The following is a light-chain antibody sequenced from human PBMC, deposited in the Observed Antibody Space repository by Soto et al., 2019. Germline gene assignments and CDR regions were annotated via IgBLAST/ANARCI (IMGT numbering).Light chain of an antibody. CDR2: AVT. V-gene: IGLV2-14*01. Sequence: QSLLTQPASVSGSPGQSITISCPGTSSDVGGYNYVSWYQQHPGKAPKLMIYAVTDRPSGVSSRFSGSKSGNTASLTISGLQAEYEADYYCSSYTSSSSLVGTGTKVPDL. CDR3: SSYTSSSSL. J-gene: IGLJ1*01. CDR1: SSDVGGYNY.